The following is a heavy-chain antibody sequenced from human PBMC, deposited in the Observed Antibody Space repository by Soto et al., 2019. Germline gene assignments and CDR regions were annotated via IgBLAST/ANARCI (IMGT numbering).Heavy chain of an antibody. CDR3: ARESKYYDILTGLDY. Sequence: SETLSLTCTVSGGSISSGDYYWSWIRQPPGKGLEWIGYIYYSGSTYYNPSLKSRVTISVDTSKNQFSLKLSSVTAADTAVYYCARESKYYDILTGLDYWGQGTLVTVSS. CDR1: GGSISSGDYY. CDR2: IYYSGST. V-gene: IGHV4-30-4*01. D-gene: IGHD3-9*01. J-gene: IGHJ4*02.